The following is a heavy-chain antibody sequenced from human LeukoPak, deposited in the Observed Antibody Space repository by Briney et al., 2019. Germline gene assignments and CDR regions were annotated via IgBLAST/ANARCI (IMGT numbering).Heavy chain of an antibody. J-gene: IGHJ4*02. V-gene: IGHV3-30*04. CDR1: GFTFSSYA. CDR3: GSRGATNDY. D-gene: IGHD1-26*01. CDR2: ISYDGSNK. Sequence: QLGRSLRLSCAASGFTFSSYAMHWVRQAPGKGLEWVAVISYDGSNKYYADSVKGRFTISRDNSKNTLYLQMNSLRAEDTAVYYCGSRGATNDYWGQGTLVTVSS.